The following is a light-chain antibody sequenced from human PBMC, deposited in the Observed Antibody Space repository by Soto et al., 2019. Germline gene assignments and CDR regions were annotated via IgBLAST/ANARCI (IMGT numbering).Light chain of an antibody. CDR3: QQYGSLSWT. CDR2: DAS. CDR1: QDIYTY. J-gene: IGKJ1*01. Sequence: DIQMTQSPTSLSASVGDRVTITCQASQDIYTYLNWYQHKPGRAPKLLIYDASSLQTGVPSRFSGSGSGTHFTFTISSLQSEAFAVYYCQQYGSLSWTFGQGTRVEIK. V-gene: IGKV1-33*01.